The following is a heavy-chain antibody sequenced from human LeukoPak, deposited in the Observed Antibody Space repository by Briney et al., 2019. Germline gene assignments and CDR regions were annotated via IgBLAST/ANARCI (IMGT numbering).Heavy chain of an antibody. D-gene: IGHD3-10*01. Sequence: SETLSLTCTVSGGSISSYYWSWIRQPPGKGLEWIGYIYTSGSTNYNPSLKSRVTMSVDTSKNQFSLKLSSVTAADTAVYYCARDYYGSGSYYNVWTYYYYMDVWGKGTTVTISS. CDR2: IYTSGST. V-gene: IGHV4-4*08. J-gene: IGHJ6*03. CDR1: GGSISSYY. CDR3: ARDYYGSGSYYNVWTYYYYMDV.